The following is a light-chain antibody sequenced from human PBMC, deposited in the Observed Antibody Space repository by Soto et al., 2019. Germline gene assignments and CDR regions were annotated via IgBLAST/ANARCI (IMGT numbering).Light chain of an antibody. CDR1: SSDVGGYNY. CDR3: SSYTSSSTLEV. CDR2: DVS. V-gene: IGLV2-14*01. Sequence: QSALTQPASVSGSPGQSITISCTGTSSDVGGYNYVSWYQQHPGKAPKLMIYDVSNRPSGVSNRFSGSKSGNTASLIISGLQAEDEADYYCSSYTSSSTLEVVGGGTKLTVL. J-gene: IGLJ2*01.